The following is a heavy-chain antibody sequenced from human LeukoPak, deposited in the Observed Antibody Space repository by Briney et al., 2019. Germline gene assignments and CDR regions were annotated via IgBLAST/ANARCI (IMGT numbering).Heavy chain of an antibody. CDR2: IYHSGST. CDR3: ARQESDFDY. D-gene: IGHD3-10*01. V-gene: IGHV4-39*01. CDR1: GGSISSSSYY. Sequence: SETLSLTCTVSGGSISSSSYYWGWIRQPPGKGLEWIGSIYHSGSTYYNPSLKSRVTISVDTSKNQFSLKLSSVTAADTAVYYCARQESDFDYWGQGTLVTVSS. J-gene: IGHJ4*02.